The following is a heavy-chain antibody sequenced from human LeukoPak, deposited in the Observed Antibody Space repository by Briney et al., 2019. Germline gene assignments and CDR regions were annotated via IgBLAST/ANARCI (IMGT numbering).Heavy chain of an antibody. J-gene: IGHJ1*01. Sequence: SETLSLTCTVSGGSISSYYWSWIRQPAGKGLEWIGRIYTSGSTNYNPSLKSRVTMSVDTSKNQFSLKLSSVTAADTAVYCCARSGVRGGYFQHWGQGTLVTVSS. CDR1: GGSISSYY. CDR2: IYTSGST. V-gene: IGHV4-4*07. CDR3: ARSGVRGGYFQH. D-gene: IGHD3-10*01.